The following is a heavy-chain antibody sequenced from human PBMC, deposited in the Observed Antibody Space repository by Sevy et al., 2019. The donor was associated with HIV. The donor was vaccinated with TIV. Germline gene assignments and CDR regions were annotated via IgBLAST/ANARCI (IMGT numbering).Heavy chain of an antibody. Sequence: GGSLRLSCAGSGFPFSAYGMQWVRQAPGQGLEWVAVISYEGSPEYHADSVQGRFIISRDNSKNTLYLQMDSLRVDDTAVYYWATSRAGSSWYEAHLWGQGTLVTVSS. D-gene: IGHD6-13*01. CDR2: ISYEGSPE. J-gene: IGHJ5*02. CDR3: ATSRAGSSWYEAHL. CDR1: GFPFSAYG. V-gene: IGHV3-30*03.